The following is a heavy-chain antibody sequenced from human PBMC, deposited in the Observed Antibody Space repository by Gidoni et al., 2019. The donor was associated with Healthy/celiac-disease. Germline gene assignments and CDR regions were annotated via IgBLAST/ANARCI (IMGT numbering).Heavy chain of an antibody. CDR2: IIPILGIA. D-gene: IGHD1-20*01. Sequence: QVQLVQSGAEVKKPGSSVKVSCKAAGGTVSSYAISWVRQAPGQGLEWMGRIIPILGIANYAQKFQGRVTITADTSTSTAYMELSSLRSEDTAVYYCASTARYNWNDVGTDYWGQGTLVTVSS. V-gene: IGHV1-69*04. CDR3: ASTARYNWNDVGTDY. CDR1: GGTVSSYA. J-gene: IGHJ4*02.